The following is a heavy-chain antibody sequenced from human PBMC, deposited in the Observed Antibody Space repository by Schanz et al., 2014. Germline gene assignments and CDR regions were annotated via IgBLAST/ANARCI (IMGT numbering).Heavy chain of an antibody. CDR1: GFTMRNEW. V-gene: IGHV3-66*01. Sequence: EVQLVESGGGLVKPGGSLRLSCAASGFTMRNEWMSWVRQAPGKGLEWVSVIYTSGSTYYADSVRGRFTFSRDNSKNTLYLQMNSLRAEDTAVYYCARRKHAFDIWGQGTMVTVSS. CDR2: IYTSGST. J-gene: IGHJ3*02. CDR3: ARRKHAFDI.